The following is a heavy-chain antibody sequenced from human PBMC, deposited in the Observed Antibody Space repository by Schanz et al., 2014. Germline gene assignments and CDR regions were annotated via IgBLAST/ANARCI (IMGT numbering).Heavy chain of an antibody. CDR3: ARQILIGAFDI. D-gene: IGHD3-9*01. J-gene: IGHJ3*02. CDR2: IFYSGST. V-gene: IGHV4-59*08. CDR1: GGSITSYY. Sequence: QVQLKESGPGLVKPSETLSLTCTVSGGSITSYYWSWIRQPPGKGLECIGYIFYSGSTNYNPSLKSRVTMSVDTPKTHFPLNVPSVTAADTAVYYCARQILIGAFDIWGQGTMVTVSS.